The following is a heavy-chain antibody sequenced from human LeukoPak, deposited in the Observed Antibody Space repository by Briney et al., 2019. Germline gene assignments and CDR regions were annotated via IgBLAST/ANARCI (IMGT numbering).Heavy chain of an antibody. CDR2: INSDGGST. V-gene: IGHV3-74*01. Sequence: GGPLRLSCAASGFTFSSFWMYWVRQAPGKGLVWVSRINSDGGSTTYADSVKGRFTISRDNAKNTLYLQMNSLRAEDTAVYYCARDDSSGYYHDAFDIWGQGTMVTVSS. CDR1: GFTFSSFW. J-gene: IGHJ3*02. CDR3: ARDDSSGYYHDAFDI. D-gene: IGHD3-22*01.